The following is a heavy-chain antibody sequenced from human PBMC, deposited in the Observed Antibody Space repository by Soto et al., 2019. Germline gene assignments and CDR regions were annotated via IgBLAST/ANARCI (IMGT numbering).Heavy chain of an antibody. CDR2: ISAYNGNT. J-gene: IGHJ5*02. D-gene: IGHD1-26*01. CDR1: GYTFTSYG. CDR3: ARFIRWEPTDGWFDP. V-gene: IGHV1-18*01. Sequence: GASVKVSFKASGYTFTSYGISWVRQAPGQGLEWMGWISAYNGNTNYAQKLQGRVTMTTDTSTSTAYMELRSLRSDDTAVYYCARFIRWEPTDGWFDPWGQGTLVTVSS.